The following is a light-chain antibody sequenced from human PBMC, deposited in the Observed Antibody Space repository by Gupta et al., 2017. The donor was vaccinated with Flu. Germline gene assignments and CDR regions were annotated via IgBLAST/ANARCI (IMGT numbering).Light chain of an antibody. V-gene: IGLV1-44*01. Sequence: QSVLAQPPSASGTPGQRVTITCYGRSSNIGSNAVNWYQQVPGTSPKLLIYGSNQRPSGVPDRFAGSKSGTSASLAIRGLQSEDEADYYCAACDYSLNGHYVFGTGTKVTVL. CDR3: AACDYSLNGHYV. CDR1: SSNIGSNA. CDR2: GSN. J-gene: IGLJ1*01.